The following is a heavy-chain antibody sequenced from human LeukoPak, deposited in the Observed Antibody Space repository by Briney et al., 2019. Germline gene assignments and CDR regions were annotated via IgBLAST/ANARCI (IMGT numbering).Heavy chain of an antibody. D-gene: IGHD3-10*01. J-gene: IGHJ6*02. CDR3: ARVPSGDYYGMDV. CDR2: ISSSSSYI. CDR1: GFTFSSYS. V-gene: IGHV3-21*01. Sequence: NPGGSLRPSCAASGFTFSSYSMNWVRQAPGKGLEWVSSISSSSSYIYYADSVKGRFTISRDNAKNSLYLQMNSLRAEDTAVYYCARVPSGDYYGMDVWGQGTTVTVSS.